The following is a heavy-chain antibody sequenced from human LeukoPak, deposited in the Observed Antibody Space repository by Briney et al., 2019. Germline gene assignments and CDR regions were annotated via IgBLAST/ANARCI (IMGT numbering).Heavy chain of an antibody. Sequence: ASVKVSCKASGYTFTSYAMNWVRQAPGQGLEWMGWINTNTGNPTYAQGFTGRFVFSLDTSVSTAYLQISSLKAEDTAVYYCVRDGQLWSPQYNFDYWGQGTLVTVSS. V-gene: IGHV7-4-1*02. J-gene: IGHJ4*02. D-gene: IGHD5-18*01. CDR3: VRDGQLWSPQYNFDY. CDR2: INTNTGNP. CDR1: GYTFTSYA.